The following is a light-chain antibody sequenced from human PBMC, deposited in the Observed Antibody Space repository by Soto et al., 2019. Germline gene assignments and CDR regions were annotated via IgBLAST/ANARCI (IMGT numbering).Light chain of an antibody. CDR2: DAS. CDR1: QSISSW. Sequence: DIQMTQSPSTLSASVGDRVTITCRASQSISSWLAWYQQKPGKAPKLLIYDASSLGSGVPSSFSGSGSGTEFTLTISSLQPDDFATYYCQQYNSYPWTFGQGTKVEIK. CDR3: QQYNSYPWT. J-gene: IGKJ1*01. V-gene: IGKV1-5*01.